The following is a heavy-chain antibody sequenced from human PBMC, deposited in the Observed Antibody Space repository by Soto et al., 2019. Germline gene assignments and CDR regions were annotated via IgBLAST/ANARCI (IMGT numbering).Heavy chain of an antibody. J-gene: IGHJ4*02. CDR3: ARGWGSSGYYFDY. Sequence: EVQLVESGGALVQPGGSLRLSCAASGFTFSSYEMNWVRQAPGKGLEWVSYIGGSGITIYYADSVKGRFTISRDNAKNSLSLQMNSLRAADTAVYYCARGWGSSGYYFDYWGQGTLVTVSS. D-gene: IGHD3-22*01. V-gene: IGHV3-48*03. CDR1: GFTFSSYE. CDR2: IGGSGITI.